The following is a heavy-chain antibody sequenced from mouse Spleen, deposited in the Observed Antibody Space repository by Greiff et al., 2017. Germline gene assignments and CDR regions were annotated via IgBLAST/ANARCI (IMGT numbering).Heavy chain of an antibody. J-gene: IGHJ3*01. CDR2: ISDGGSYT. V-gene: IGHV5-4*02. CDR3: AREAYGNYGGFAY. CDR1: GFTFSDYY. D-gene: IGHD2-1*01. Sequence: LMESGGGLVKPGGSLKLSCAASGFTFSDYYMYWVRQTPEKRLEWVATISDGGSYTYYPDSVKGRFTISRDNAKNNLYLQMSSLKSEDTAMYYCAREAYGNYGGFAYWGQGTLVTVSA.